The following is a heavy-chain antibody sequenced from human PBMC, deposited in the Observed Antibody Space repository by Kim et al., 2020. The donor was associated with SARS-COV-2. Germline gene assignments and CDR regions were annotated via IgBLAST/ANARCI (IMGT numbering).Heavy chain of an antibody. CDR1: GGSISSSSYY. V-gene: IGHV4-39*01. Sequence: SETLSLTCTVSGGSISSSSYYWGWIRQPPGKGLEWIGSIYYSGSTYYNPSLKSRVTISVDTSKNQFSLKLSSVTAADTAVYYCARRVGVVRGVISNWFDPWGQGTLVTVSS. J-gene: IGHJ5*02. CDR2: IYYSGST. CDR3: ARRVGVVRGVISNWFDP. D-gene: IGHD3-10*01.